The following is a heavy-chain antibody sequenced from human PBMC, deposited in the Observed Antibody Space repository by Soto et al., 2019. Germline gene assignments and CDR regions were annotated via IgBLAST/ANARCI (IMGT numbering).Heavy chain of an antibody. Sequence: EVQLVESGGGLVQPGRSLRLSCAASGFTFDDYAMHWVRQAPGKGLEWVSGISWNSGSIGYADSVKGRFTISRDNAKNXLXLXXXXXXAEXXXXXXXXXXXXSSXXYWPAQHWGQGTLVTVSS. CDR2: ISWNSGSI. CDR3: XXXXXSSXXYWPAQH. CDR1: GFTFDDYA. D-gene: IGHD6-13*01. V-gene: IGHV3-9*01. J-gene: IGHJ1*01.